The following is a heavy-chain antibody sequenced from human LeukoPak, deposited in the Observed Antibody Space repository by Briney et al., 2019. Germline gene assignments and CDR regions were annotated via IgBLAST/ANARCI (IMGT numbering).Heavy chain of an antibody. Sequence: GGSLRLSCAASGFTFDDYAMHWVRQAPGKGLEWVSGISWNSGSIGYADSVKGRFTISRDNAKKSLYLQMSSLRVEDTALYYCGKDSYGGSGSYYLYSFDMWGQGTMVTVSS. CDR1: GFTFDDYA. CDR3: GKDSYGGSGSYYLYSFDM. V-gene: IGHV3-9*01. D-gene: IGHD3-10*01. CDR2: ISWNSGSI. J-gene: IGHJ3*02.